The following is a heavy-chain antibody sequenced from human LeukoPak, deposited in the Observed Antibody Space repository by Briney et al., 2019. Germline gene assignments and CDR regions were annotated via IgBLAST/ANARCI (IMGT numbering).Heavy chain of an antibody. D-gene: IGHD5-18*01. J-gene: IGHJ4*02. CDR1: GGSISSYY. Sequence: SETLSLTCTVPGGSISSYYWSWIRQPPGKGLEWIGYIYYSGSTNYNPSLKSRVTISVDTSKNQFSLKLSSVTAADTAVYYCAGGYSYGRPFDYWGQGTLVTVSS. CDR2: IYYSGST. V-gene: IGHV4-59*01. CDR3: AGGYSYGRPFDY.